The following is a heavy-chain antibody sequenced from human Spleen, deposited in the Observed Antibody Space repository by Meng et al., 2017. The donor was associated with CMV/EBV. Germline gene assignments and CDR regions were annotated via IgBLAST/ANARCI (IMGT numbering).Heavy chain of an antibody. D-gene: IGHD3-16*01. V-gene: IGHV1-18*01. J-gene: IGHJ5*02. CDR2: ISVSTGDT. Sequence: YSFNTYGITWVRQAPGQGLEWIGWISVSTGDTNYAQNLQDRLILTTDTSTNTAHMELRSLRSDDTALYYCTKLGRVGSSPQYNWFDTWGQGTLVTVSS. CDR3: TKLGRVGSSPQYNWFDT. CDR1: YSFNTYG.